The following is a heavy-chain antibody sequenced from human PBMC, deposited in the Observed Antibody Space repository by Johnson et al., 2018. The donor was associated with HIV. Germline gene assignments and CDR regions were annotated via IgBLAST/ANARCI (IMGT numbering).Heavy chain of an antibody. Sequence: EVQLVESGGGVVQPGGSLRLSCAASEFTFSGSAMSWVRQAPGPGLEWVSVISGSGGTTYYADSVTGRFTISRDNSKNTLYLQLNSLRAEDTAVYYCARDGRFYDILTDYYSNAFDIWGQGTMVTVSS. V-gene: IGHV3-23*04. CDR3: ARDGRFYDILTDYYSNAFDI. J-gene: IGHJ3*02. CDR2: ISGSGGTT. D-gene: IGHD3-9*01. CDR1: EFTFSGSA.